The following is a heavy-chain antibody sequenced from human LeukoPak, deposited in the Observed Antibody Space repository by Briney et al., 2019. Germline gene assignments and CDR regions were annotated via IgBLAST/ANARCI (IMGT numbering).Heavy chain of an antibody. Sequence: ASVKVSCKASAYTFTSYYMHWVRQAPGQGLEWMAIINPSGGSTSYAQKFQGRVTMTRDTSTSTVYMELSSLRSEDTAVYYCARGHYYYDSSGYPTFDYWGQGTLVTVSS. CDR2: INPSGGST. D-gene: IGHD3-22*01. CDR3: ARGHYYYDSSGYPTFDY. CDR1: AYTFTSYY. V-gene: IGHV1-46*01. J-gene: IGHJ4*02.